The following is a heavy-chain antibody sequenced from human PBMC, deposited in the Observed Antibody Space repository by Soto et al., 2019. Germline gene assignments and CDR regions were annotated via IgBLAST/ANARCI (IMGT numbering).Heavy chain of an antibody. CDR1: GGSISSSSYY. Sequence: SETLSLTCTVSGGSISSSSYYWGWIRQPPGKGLEWIGSIYYSGSTYYNPSLKSRVTISVDTSKNQFSLKLSSVTAADTAVYYCARHIRTGSGSSNPHYYYYYMDVWGKGTTVTVSS. CDR2: IYYSGST. CDR3: ARHIRTGSGSSNPHYYYYYMDV. D-gene: IGHD3-10*01. V-gene: IGHV4-39*01. J-gene: IGHJ6*03.